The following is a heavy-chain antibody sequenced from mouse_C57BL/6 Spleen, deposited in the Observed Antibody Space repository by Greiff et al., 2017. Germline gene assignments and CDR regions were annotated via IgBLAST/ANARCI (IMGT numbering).Heavy chain of an antibody. CDR3: ARDKGYGYDGMDY. Sequence: ESGPGLVKPSQSLSLTCSVTGYSITSGYYWNWIRQFPGNKLEWMGYISYDGSNKYNPSLKNRISITRDTSKNQFFLKLNSVTTEDTATYYCARDKGYGYDGMDYWGQGTSVTVSS. CDR1: GYSITSGYY. D-gene: IGHD2-2*01. CDR2: ISYDGSN. V-gene: IGHV3-6*01. J-gene: IGHJ4*01.